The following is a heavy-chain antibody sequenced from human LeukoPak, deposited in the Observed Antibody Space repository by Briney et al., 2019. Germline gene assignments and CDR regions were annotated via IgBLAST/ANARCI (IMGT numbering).Heavy chain of an antibody. CDR1: GFTFSSYG. J-gene: IGHJ4*02. CDR3: AREKKRGYSGYDY. V-gene: IGHV3-30*02. Sequence: GGSLRLSCAASGFTFSSYGMHWVRQAPGKGLEWVAFIRYDGSNKYYADSVKGRFTISRDNSKNTLYLQMNSLRAEDTAVYYCAREKKRGYSGYDYWGQGTLVTVSS. CDR2: IRYDGSNK. D-gene: IGHD5-12*01.